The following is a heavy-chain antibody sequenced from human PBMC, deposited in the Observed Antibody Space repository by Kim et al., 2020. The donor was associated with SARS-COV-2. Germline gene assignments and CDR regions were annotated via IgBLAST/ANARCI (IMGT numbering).Heavy chain of an antibody. CDR3: VKDSGSGWCFDY. V-gene: IGHV3-64D*09. D-gene: IGHD6-19*01. J-gene: IGHJ4*02. Sequence: YYADSVKGRFTISRDNSKNTLYLQMSSLRAEDTAVYYCVKDSGSGWCFDYWGQGTLVTVSS.